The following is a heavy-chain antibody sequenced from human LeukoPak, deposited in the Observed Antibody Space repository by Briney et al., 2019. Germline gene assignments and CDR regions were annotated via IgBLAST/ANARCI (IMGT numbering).Heavy chain of an antibody. CDR1: GFTFSSYA. J-gene: IGHJ6*03. CDR2: ISGSGGST. D-gene: IGHD2-15*01. CDR3: AKGSRLGYCSGGSCYRIPYYYYYMDV. V-gene: IGHV3-23*01. Sequence: GGSLRLSCAASGFTFSSYAMSWVRQAPGKGLEWVSAISGSGGSTYYADSVKGRFTISRDNSKNTLYLQMNSLRAEDTAVYYCAKGSRLGYCSGGSCYRIPYYYYYMDVWGKGTTVTVSS.